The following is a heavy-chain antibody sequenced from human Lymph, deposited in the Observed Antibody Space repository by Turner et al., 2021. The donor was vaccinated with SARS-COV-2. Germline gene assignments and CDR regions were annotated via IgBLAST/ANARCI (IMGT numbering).Heavy chain of an antibody. CDR3: ARVLPFGDYFDY. V-gene: IGHV3-53*01. CDR1: VFTVSSNY. CDR2: IYSGGST. Sequence: EVQLVESGGGLIQPGGSLGLSCAASVFTVSSNYMSWVRQAPGKGLEWVSVIYSGGSTYYADSVKGRFTISRDNSKNTLYLQMNSLRAEDTAVYYCARVLPFGDYFDYWGQGTLVTVSS. J-gene: IGHJ4*02. D-gene: IGHD3-10*01.